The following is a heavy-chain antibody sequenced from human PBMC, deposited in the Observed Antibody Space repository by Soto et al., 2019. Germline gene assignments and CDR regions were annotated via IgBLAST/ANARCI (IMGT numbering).Heavy chain of an antibody. V-gene: IGHV5-51*01. Sequence: PGESLKISCKGSGYSFTSYWIGWVRQMPGKGLEWMGIVYPGDSDTRYSPSFQGQVTISADKSISTAYLQWSSLKASDTAMYYCAITPSIAAAGTFWNYYGMDVWGQGTTVTVSS. CDR3: AITPSIAAAGTFWNYYGMDV. CDR2: VYPGDSDT. J-gene: IGHJ6*02. CDR1: GYSFTSYW. D-gene: IGHD6-13*01.